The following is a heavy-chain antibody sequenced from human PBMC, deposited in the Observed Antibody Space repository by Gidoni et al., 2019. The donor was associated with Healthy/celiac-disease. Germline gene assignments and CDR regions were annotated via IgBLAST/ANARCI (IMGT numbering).Heavy chain of an antibody. CDR2: IIPILGIA. V-gene: IGHV1-69*04. CDR3: ARDRSGSYYLYDAFDI. D-gene: IGHD1-26*01. J-gene: IGHJ3*02. CDR1: GGTFSSYA. Sequence: QVQLVQSGAEVKKPGSSVKVSCKASGGTFSSYAISWVRQAPGQGLEWLGRIIPILGIANYAQKFQGRVTITADKSTSTAYMELSSLRSEDTAVYYCARDRSGSYYLYDAFDIWGQGTMVTVSS.